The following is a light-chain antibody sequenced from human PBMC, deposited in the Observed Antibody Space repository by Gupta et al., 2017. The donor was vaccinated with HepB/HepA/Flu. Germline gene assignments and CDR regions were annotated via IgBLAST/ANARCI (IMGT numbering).Light chain of an antibody. CDR2: QVS. CDR1: SSDVGSYNL. J-gene: IGLJ2*01. V-gene: IGLV2-23*02. Sequence: GFPGRSITISCTGPSSDVGSYNLVSWYHQHPGKVPKLMIYQVSKRPSGVSNRFSGSKSGNTASLTISGLQAEDEADYYCCSYADSSTNVVFGGGTKLTVL. CDR3: CSYADSSTNVV.